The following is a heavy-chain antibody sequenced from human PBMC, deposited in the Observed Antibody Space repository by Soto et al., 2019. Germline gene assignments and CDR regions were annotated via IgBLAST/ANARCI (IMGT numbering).Heavy chain of an antibody. V-gene: IGHV4-59*01. CDR2: IYFSGST. Sequence: SETLSLTCTVSGGSINYYYWSWIRQPPGKGLEWIGYIYFSGSTNYNPSLKSRVTMSVDTSKNQFSLNLTSVTAADTAVYYCARDLGAAPFDYWGQGTLVTVSS. CDR1: GGSINYYY. CDR3: ARDLGAAPFDY. D-gene: IGHD6-6*01. J-gene: IGHJ4*02.